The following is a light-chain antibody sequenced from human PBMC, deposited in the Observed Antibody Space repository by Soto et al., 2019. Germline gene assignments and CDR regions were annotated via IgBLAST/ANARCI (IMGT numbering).Light chain of an antibody. V-gene: IGKV3-15*01. J-gene: IGKJ1*01. CDR2: GAS. CDR3: QQYNNWPPWT. Sequence: EIVMTQSLPTLAVSPGQRATLSCWASQSVRSNLAWYQQKPGQAPRLLIYGASTRATGIPARFSGSGSGTEFSLTISSLQSEDAAVYYCQQYNNWPPWTFGQGTKVDI. CDR1: QSVRSN.